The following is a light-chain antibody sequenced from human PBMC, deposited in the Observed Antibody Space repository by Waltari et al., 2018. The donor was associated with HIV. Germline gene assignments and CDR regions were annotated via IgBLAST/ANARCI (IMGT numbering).Light chain of an antibody. CDR3: QVWDSSSAHVV. CDR2: DDS. CDR1: NIRTKS. Sequence: SSVLTQPPSVSVAPGQTARITCGGNNIRTKSVHWYQQKPVQAPVLVVYDDSDRPSGIPERFSGSNSGNTATLTINRVEAGDEADYYCQVWDSSSAHVVFGGGTKLTVL. J-gene: IGLJ2*01. V-gene: IGLV3-21*02.